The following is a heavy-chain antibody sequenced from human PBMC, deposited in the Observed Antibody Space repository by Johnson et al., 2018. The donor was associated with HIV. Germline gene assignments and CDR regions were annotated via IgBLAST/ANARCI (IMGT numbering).Heavy chain of an antibody. D-gene: IGHD5/OR15-5a*01. V-gene: IGHV3-72*01. CDR2: ARNEANSYTI. Sequence: EVQLVESGGGLVQPGGSLRLSCAASGFTFSSYAMSWVRQAPGKGLEWVGRARNEANSYTIEYAASVRGRFSISRDHSKNSVFLQMNSLKTEDTAVYYCARGYGVYATSFDVWGQGTVVAVSS. CDR3: ARGYGVYATSFDV. CDR1: GFTFSSYA. J-gene: IGHJ3*01.